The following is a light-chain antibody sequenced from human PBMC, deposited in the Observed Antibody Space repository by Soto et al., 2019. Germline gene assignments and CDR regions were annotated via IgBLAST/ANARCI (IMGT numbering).Light chain of an antibody. CDR2: DAS. J-gene: IGKJ5*01. CDR1: QDIDKF. Sequence: DIQMTQSPASLSASVGDRVTITCQASQDIDKFLNWFQQKPGKAPKLLIYDASNLETGVPSRFSGSGSGTDFTFTISSLHPEDIATYFCQQYLNLPLTFGQGTRLEI. CDR3: QQYLNLPLT. V-gene: IGKV1-33*01.